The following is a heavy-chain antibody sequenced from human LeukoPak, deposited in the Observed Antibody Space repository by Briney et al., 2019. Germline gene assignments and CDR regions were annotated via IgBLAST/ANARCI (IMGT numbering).Heavy chain of an antibody. CDR2: IYYSGST. J-gene: IGHJ3*02. CDR1: GGSISSYY. CDR3: ARGFSYYYGSGSYFAFDI. V-gene: IGHV4-59*01. Sequence: SETLSLTCTVSGGSISSYYWSWIRQPPGKGLEWIGYIYYSGSTNYNPSLKSRVTISVDTSKNQFSLKLRSVTAADTAVYYCARGFSYYYGSGSYFAFDIWGQGTMVTVSS. D-gene: IGHD3-10*01.